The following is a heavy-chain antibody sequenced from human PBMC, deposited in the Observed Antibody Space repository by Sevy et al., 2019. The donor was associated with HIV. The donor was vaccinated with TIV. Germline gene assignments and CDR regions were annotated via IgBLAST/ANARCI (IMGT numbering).Heavy chain of an antibody. D-gene: IGHD7-27*01. V-gene: IGHV3-23*01. CDR1: GFTFTAYP. J-gene: IGHJ5*02. Sequence: GGSLRLSCAVSGFTFTAYPMAWVRQGPGKGLEWVSAITRTGEATHYADSVKGRFTISRDDSKSMLYLQMNRLKADDTAIYYCLKRNWDPSPGQDNWFDPWGQGTLVTVSS. CDR2: ITRTGEAT. CDR3: LKRNWDPSPGQDNWFDP.